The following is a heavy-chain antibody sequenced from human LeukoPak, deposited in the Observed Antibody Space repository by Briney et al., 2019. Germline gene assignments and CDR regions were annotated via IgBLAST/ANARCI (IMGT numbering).Heavy chain of an antibody. CDR3: AKALYGDYGRFDY. CDR2: IWNDGSSQ. J-gene: IGHJ4*02. D-gene: IGHD4-17*01. V-gene: IGHV3-33*06. CDR1: GFSFTNYG. Sequence: GGSLRLSCAASGFSFTNYGFHWVRQAPGKGLEWVAAIWNDGSSQYYADSVKGRFTISRDNSKNTLYLQMNSLRAEDTAVYYCAKALYGDYGRFDYWGQGTLVTVSS.